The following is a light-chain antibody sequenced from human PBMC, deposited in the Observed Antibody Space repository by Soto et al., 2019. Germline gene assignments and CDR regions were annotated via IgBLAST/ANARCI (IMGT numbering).Light chain of an antibody. CDR3: SSYTSSSTPYV. V-gene: IGLV2-14*01. Sequence: QCVLTQPASVSGSPGQSITISCNGTSSDVGGYNYVSWYQQHPGKAPKLMIYDVSNRPSGVSNRFSGSKSGNTASLTISGLQAEDEADYYCSSYTSSSTPYVFGTGTKVTVL. CDR2: DVS. CDR1: SSDVGGYNY. J-gene: IGLJ1*01.